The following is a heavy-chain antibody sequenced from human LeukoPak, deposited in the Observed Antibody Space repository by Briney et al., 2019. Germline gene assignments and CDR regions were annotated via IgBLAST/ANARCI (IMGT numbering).Heavy chain of an antibody. CDR2: ISSSSSYI. CDR1: GFTFSSYE. J-gene: IGHJ4*02. Sequence: GGSLRLSCAASGFTFSSYEMNWVRQAPGKGLEWVSYISSSSSYIYYADSVKGRFTISRDNAKNSLYLQMNSLRAEDTAVYYCASNGYNYFDYWGQGTLVTVSS. V-gene: IGHV3-21*05. CDR3: ASNGYNYFDY. D-gene: IGHD5-24*01.